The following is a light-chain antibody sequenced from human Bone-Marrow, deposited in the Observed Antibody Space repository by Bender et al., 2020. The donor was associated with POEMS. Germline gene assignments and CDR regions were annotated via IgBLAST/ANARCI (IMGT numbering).Light chain of an antibody. CDR3: QAWDTYTVI. Sequence: SYEVTQPPSVSVSPGQTASILCSGDDLGDKYVAWYQQKPGQSPVLVIYQDSKRPSGIPERFSGSNSGNTATLTISGTQAMDEADYYCQAWDTYTVIFGGGTKLTVL. V-gene: IGLV3-1*01. CDR1: DLGDKY. J-gene: IGLJ2*01. CDR2: QDS.